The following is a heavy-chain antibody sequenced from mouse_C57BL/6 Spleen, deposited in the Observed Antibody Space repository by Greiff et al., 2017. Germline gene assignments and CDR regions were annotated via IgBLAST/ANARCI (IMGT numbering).Heavy chain of an antibody. CDR3: ARDDYYGSRNCDY. J-gene: IGHJ2*01. CDR1: GYAFSSSW. Sequence: QVQLQQSGPELVKPGASVKISCKASGYAFSSSWMNWVQQRPGKGLEWIGRIYPGDGDTNYNGKFKGKATLTADKSSSTTYMQLSSLTSEDSAVYVCARDDYYGSRNCDYWGQGTTLTVSS. V-gene: IGHV1-82*01. CDR2: IYPGDGDT. D-gene: IGHD1-1*01.